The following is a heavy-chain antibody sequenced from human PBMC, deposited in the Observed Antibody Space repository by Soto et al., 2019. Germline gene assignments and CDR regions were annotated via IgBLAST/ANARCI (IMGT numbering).Heavy chain of an antibody. CDR2: IYYSGST. CDR1: GGSISSGEDY. J-gene: IGHJ6*02. V-gene: IGHV4-30-4*01. CDR3: ARDTVRYFDHKKVYSYYGMDV. D-gene: IGHD3-9*01. Sequence: SETLCLSCTVAGGSISSGEDYWSWIRQPPGKGLEWIGYIYYSGSTYYNPSLTSRVTISIDTFKNQFSLQLSSVTAADTAVYYCARDTVRYFDHKKVYSYYGMDVWGQGTTVTVSS.